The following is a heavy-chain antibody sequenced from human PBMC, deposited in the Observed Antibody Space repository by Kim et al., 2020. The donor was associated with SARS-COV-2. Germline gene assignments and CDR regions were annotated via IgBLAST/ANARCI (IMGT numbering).Heavy chain of an antibody. CDR3: ARGMIVVVLDAFDI. CDR1: GGSISSSSYY. V-gene: IGHV4-39*01. D-gene: IGHD3-22*01. CDR2: IYYSGST. J-gene: IGHJ3*02. Sequence: SETLSLTCTVSGGSISSSSYYWGWIRQPPGKGLEWIGSIYYSGSTYYNPSLKSRVTISIDTSKNQFSLKLSSVTAADTAVYYCARGMIVVVLDAFDIWGQGTMVTVSS.